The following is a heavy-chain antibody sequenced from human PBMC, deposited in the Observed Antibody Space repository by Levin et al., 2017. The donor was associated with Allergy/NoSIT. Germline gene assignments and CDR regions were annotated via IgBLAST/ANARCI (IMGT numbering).Heavy chain of an antibody. J-gene: IGHJ4*02. CDR1: GGSISSDNYY. Sequence: SETLSLTCTVSGGSISSDNYYWSWIRQPAGKGLEWIGHIYTSRNTNYNPSLKSRVTISIDTSKNQYSLKLSSVTAADTALYYCAGGAGYSIDYWGQGTLVTVSS. V-gene: IGHV4-61*09. CDR3: AGGAGYSIDY. D-gene: IGHD3-22*01. CDR2: IYTSRNT.